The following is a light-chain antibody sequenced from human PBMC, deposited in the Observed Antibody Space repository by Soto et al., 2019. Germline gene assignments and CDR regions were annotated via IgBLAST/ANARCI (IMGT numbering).Light chain of an antibody. V-gene: IGLV2-14*01. Sequence: QSALSQPASVSGSPGQSITISCTGTSNDVGYYNYVPWYQQHPGQAPKLMISEVTTRPSGVSDRFSGSKSGNTASLTISRLQAEDEAHYYCSSYTTAYTQVFGGGTKLTVL. J-gene: IGLJ3*02. CDR1: SNDVGYYNY. CDR2: EVT. CDR3: SSYTTAYTQV.